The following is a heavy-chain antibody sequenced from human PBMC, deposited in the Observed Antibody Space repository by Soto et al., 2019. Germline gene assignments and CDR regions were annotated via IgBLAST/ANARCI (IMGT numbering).Heavy chain of an antibody. D-gene: IGHD1-1*01. V-gene: IGHV3-23*01. CDR2: ISGSGGST. Sequence: PGGSLRLSCAASGFTFSSYAMSWVRQAPGKGLEWVSAISGSGGSTYYADSVKGRFTISRDNSKNTLYLQMNSLRAEDTAVYYCAKEGLQLVPEGDYYYGMDVWGQGTTVTVSS. CDR3: AKEGLQLVPEGDYYYGMDV. CDR1: GFTFSSYA. J-gene: IGHJ6*02.